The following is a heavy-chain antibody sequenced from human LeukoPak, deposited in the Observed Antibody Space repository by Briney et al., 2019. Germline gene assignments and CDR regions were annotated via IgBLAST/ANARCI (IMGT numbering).Heavy chain of an antibody. V-gene: IGHV3-48*03. J-gene: IGHJ4*02. Sequence: GGSLRLSCAASGFTFSSYEMNWVRQAPGKGLEWVSYISVDGSSIYYTDSVKGRFTISRDNARNSLYLHMNSLRAEDTAVYYCARARGAKRGTFDYWGQGTLVTVSS. CDR1: GFTFSSYE. CDR3: ARARGAKRGTFDY. D-gene: IGHD3-10*01. CDR2: ISVDGSSI.